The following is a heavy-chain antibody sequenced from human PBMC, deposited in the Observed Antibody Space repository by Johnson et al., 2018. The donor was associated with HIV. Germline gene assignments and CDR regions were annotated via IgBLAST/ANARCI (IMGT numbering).Heavy chain of an antibody. CDR2: ISSDGGST. Sequence: VQLVESGGGLVQPGGSLRLSCEASGFTFSRYAMHWVRQAPGEGLEYVSAISSDGGSTYYADSVKGRFIISRDNSKNTVYLQMGSLRAEDMAVYYCAIPYFYDTSVYHWGQGTVVTVS. D-gene: IGHD3-22*01. CDR1: GFTFSRYA. CDR3: AIPYFYDTSVYH. J-gene: IGHJ3*01. V-gene: IGHV3-64*07.